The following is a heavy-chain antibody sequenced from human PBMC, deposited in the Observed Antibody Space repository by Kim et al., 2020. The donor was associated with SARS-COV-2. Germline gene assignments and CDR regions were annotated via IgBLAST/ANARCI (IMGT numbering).Heavy chain of an antibody. CDR1: GFTFDDYA. J-gene: IGHJ4*02. Sequence: GGSLRLSCAASGFTFDDYAMHWVRQAPGKGLEWVSGISWNSGSIGYADSVKGRFTISRDNAKNSLYLQMNSLRAEDTALYYCAKAKYNSGWYYFDYWVQGTLVTVSS. CDR3: AKAKYNSGWYYFDY. V-gene: IGHV3-9*01. D-gene: IGHD6-19*01. CDR2: ISWNSGSI.